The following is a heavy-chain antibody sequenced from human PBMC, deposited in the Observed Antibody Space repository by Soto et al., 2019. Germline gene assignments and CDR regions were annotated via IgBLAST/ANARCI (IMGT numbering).Heavy chain of an antibody. CDR2: IYFSGST. D-gene: IGHD2-15*01. J-gene: IGHJ6*02. V-gene: IGHV4-59*01. CDR3: ARGGLGYCSGGSCYSAELSRYYYGMDV. Sequence: PSETLSLTCTVSGASISSYYWSWIRQPPGKGLEWIGYIYFSGSTFYNPSLKSRVTISVDTSKSQFSLRLNSVTAADTAVYYCARGGLGYCSGGSCYSAELSRYYYGMDVWGQGTTVTVSS. CDR1: GASISSYY.